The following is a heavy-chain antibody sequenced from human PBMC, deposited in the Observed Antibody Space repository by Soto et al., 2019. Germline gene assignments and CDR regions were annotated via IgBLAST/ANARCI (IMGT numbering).Heavy chain of an antibody. J-gene: IGHJ6*03. Sequence: PSETLSLTCTVSGGSISSSSYYWGWIRQPPGKGLEWIGSIYYSGSTYYNPSLKSRVTISVDTSKNQFSLKLSSVTAADTAVYYCARQGYCSGGSCYSEDYYYYMDVWGKGTTVTVSS. CDR3: ARQGYCSGGSCYSEDYYYYMDV. CDR2: IYYSGST. V-gene: IGHV4-39*01. D-gene: IGHD2-15*01. CDR1: GGSISSSSYY.